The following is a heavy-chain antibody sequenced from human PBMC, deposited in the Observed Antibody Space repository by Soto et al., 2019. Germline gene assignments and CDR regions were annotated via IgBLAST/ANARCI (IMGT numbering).Heavy chain of an antibody. V-gene: IGHV4-59*05. CDR3: ARDTNSLDP. CDR1: GGSISNYY. Sequence: SETLSLTCTVSGGSISNYYCNWIRQPPGKGLEWIGSIFHTGDTYYNPSLKSRITMSVDTSRNQFSLKLTSLTAADTAVYYCARDTNSLDPWGQGTLVTVSS. CDR2: IFHTGDT. D-gene: IGHD3-16*01. J-gene: IGHJ5*02.